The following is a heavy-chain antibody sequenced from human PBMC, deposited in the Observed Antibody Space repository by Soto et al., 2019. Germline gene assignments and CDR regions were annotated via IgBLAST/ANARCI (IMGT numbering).Heavy chain of an antibody. Sequence: KPSETLSLTCTVSGGSVSSGNYYWSWIRQPPGKGLEWIGYIYYSGSTNYNPSLKSRVTISVDTSKNQFSLRLSSVTAADTAVFYCASYDVLAAYYYWGQGTLVTVSS. D-gene: IGHD3-9*01. CDR1: GGSVSSGNYY. J-gene: IGHJ4*02. V-gene: IGHV4-61*01. CDR2: IYYSGST. CDR3: ASYDVLAAYYY.